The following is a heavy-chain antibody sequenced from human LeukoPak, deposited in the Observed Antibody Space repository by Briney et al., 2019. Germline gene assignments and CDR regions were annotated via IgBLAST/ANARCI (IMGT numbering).Heavy chain of an antibody. V-gene: IGHV4-30-2*01. Sequence: SETLSLTCVVSGASISSGGYSWTWIRQPPGKGLEWIGHLYHTGSTYYNPSLKTRVTISVDRSMNQFSLKVNSLTAADTAVYYCARVRGYSYGPFDYWGQGTLVTVSS. CDR2: LYHTGST. CDR3: ARVRGYSYGPFDY. J-gene: IGHJ4*02. D-gene: IGHD5-18*01. CDR1: GASISSGGYS.